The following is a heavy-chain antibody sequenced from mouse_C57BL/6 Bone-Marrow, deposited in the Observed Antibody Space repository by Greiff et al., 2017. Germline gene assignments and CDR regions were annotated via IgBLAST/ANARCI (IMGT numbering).Heavy chain of an antibody. Sequence: QVQLQQPGAELVKPGASVKLSCKASGYTFTSYWMHWVKQRPGQGLEWIGMIHPNSGSTNYNEKFKSKATLTVDKSSSTAYMQLSSLTSEDSAVYYCARGGDDGYSYYFDYWGQGTTLTVSS. CDR1: GYTFTSYW. V-gene: IGHV1-64*01. CDR2: IHPNSGST. CDR3: ARGGDDGYSYYFDY. J-gene: IGHJ2*01. D-gene: IGHD2-3*01.